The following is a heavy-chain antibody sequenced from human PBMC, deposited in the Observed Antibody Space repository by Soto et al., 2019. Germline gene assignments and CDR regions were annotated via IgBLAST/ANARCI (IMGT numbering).Heavy chain of an antibody. CDR2: IRNKASRYTT. CDR1: GFTFSDHL. Sequence: EVQVVESGGGLVQPGGSLRLSCAASGFTFSDHLMDWVRQAPGEGLEWVGRIRNKASRYTTEYAASVKGRFTISRDDSKNALYLQMNSLKTEDTAVYFCAVELVGTGSYWGQGTLVTVSS. D-gene: IGHD5-12*01. V-gene: IGHV3-72*01. J-gene: IGHJ4*02. CDR3: AVELVGTGSY.